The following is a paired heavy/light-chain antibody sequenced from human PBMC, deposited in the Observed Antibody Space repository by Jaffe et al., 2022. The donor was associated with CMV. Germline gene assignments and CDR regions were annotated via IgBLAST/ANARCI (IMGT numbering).Heavy chain of an antibody. J-gene: IGHJ4*02. D-gene: IGHD1-26*01. CDR3: ARSEYSGSYSDY. Sequence: QVQLVESGGGLVKPGGSLRLSCAASGFTFSDYYMSWIRQAPGKGLEWVSYISSSTGYTNYADSVKGRFTISRDDAKNSLFLQMNSLRAEDTAVYYCARSEYSGSYSDYWGQGTLVTVSS. V-gene: IGHV3-11*06. CDR2: ISSSTGYT. CDR1: GFTFSDYY.
Light chain of an antibody. CDR1: QSLNSY. J-gene: IGKJ2*01. CDR2: AAS. CDR3: QQSYRTPHT. V-gene: IGKV1-39*01. Sequence: DIQMTQSPSSLSASVGDRVTITCRASQSLNSYLNWYQQKPGKAPKLLIYAASSLQSGVPSRFSGSGSGTDFTLTISSLQPEDFATYYCQQSYRTPHTFGQGTKLEIK.